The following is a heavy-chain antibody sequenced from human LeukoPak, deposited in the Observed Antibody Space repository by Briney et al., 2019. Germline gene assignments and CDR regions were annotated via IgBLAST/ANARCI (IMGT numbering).Heavy chain of an antibody. CDR2: IYYSGSI. CDR3: ARQYGSGSYYNVLRLDY. Sequence: SETLSLTCTVSGGSINTYYWTWVRQPPGKGLEWIGNIYYSGSIYYNPSLKSRVTMSVDTSKNQFSLKLSSVTAADTAVYYCARQYGSGSYYNVLRLDYWGQGTLVAVSS. J-gene: IGHJ4*02. D-gene: IGHD3-10*01. CDR1: GGSINTYY. V-gene: IGHV4-59*08.